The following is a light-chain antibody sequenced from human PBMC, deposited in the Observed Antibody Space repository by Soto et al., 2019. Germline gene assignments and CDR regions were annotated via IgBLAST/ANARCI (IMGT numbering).Light chain of an antibody. CDR1: QSVSSY. Sequence: EIVLTQSPATLSLSPGERATLSCRASQSVSSYLAWYQQKPGQAPRLLIYDASNRATGIPARLSGSGSGTDFTLTISSLEPDDFEIYYGQQRSNWPQDTFGGGTKVENK. J-gene: IGKJ4*01. CDR3: QQRSNWPQDT. V-gene: IGKV3-11*01. CDR2: DAS.